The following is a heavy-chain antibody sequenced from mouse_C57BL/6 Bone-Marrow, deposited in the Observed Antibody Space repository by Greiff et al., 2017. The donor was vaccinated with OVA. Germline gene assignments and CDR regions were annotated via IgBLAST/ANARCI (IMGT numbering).Heavy chain of an antibody. V-gene: IGHV5-17*01. Sequence: EVKLVESGGGLVKPGGSLKLSCAASGFTFSDYGMHWVRQAPEKGLEWVAYISSGSSTIYYADTVKGRFTISRDNAKNTLFLQMTSLRSEDKAMYYCARSLDGYHFDYWGQGTTLTVSS. D-gene: IGHD2-3*01. J-gene: IGHJ2*01. CDR3: ARSLDGYHFDY. CDR1: GFTFSDYG. CDR2: ISSGSSTI.